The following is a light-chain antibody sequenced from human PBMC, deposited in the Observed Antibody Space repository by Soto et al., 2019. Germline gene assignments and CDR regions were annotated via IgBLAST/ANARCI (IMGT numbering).Light chain of an antibody. J-gene: IGKJ1*01. CDR1: QSVASSY. Sequence: EVVLTQSPGTLSLSPGERVTLSCRASQSVASSYLAWYQQKPGRAPRLLFYSASSRATGIPDRFSGSGSGTDFTLTISRLQPEDFATYYCQQSYRFPKTFGRGTKVEVK. CDR3: QQSYRFPKT. V-gene: IGKV3-20*01. CDR2: SAS.